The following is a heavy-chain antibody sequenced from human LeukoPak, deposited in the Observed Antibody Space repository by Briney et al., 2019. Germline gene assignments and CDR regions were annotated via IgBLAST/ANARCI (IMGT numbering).Heavy chain of an antibody. CDR1: GFTFSSYG. Sequence: SGGSLRLSCAASGFTFSSYGMHWVRQAPGKGLEWVAFIRYDGSNKYYADSVKGRFTISRDNTKNTLYLQMNSLRAEDTAVYYCAKDLPRLGYCSGGSCYGGIDYWGQGTLVTVSS. CDR3: AKDLPRLGYCSGGSCYGGIDY. D-gene: IGHD2-15*01. CDR2: IRYDGSNK. V-gene: IGHV3-30*02. J-gene: IGHJ4*02.